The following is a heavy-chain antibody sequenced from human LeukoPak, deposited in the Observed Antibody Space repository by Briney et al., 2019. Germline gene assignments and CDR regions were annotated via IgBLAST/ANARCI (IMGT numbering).Heavy chain of an antibody. J-gene: IGHJ4*02. D-gene: IGHD5-24*01. CDR3: ARVDGYNYFDY. Sequence: GGSLRLSCAASEFSVGSNYMTWVRQAPGKGLEWVSSISSSSSYIYYADSVKGRFTISRDNAKNSLYLQMNSLRAEDTAVYYCARVDGYNYFDYWGQGTLVTVSS. CDR2: ISSSSSYI. V-gene: IGHV3-21*01. CDR1: EFSVGSNY.